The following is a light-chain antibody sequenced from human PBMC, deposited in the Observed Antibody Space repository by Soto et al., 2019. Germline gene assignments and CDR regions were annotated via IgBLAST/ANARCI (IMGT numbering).Light chain of an antibody. CDR3: QQYNNWPLIT. J-gene: IGKJ5*01. CDR2: GAS. Sequence: EIVMTQSPATLSVSPGERATLSCRASQSVSSSYLAWYQQKPGQAPRLLIYGASSRATGIPDRFSGSGSGTDFTLTISSLEPEDFAVYYCQQYNNWPLITFGQGTRLEIK. V-gene: IGKV3D-15*01. CDR1: QSVSSSY.